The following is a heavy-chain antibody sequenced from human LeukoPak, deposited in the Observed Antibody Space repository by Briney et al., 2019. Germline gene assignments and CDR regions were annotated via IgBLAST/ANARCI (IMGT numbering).Heavy chain of an antibody. CDR1: GYTFTSYG. CDR2: ISAYNGNT. Sequence: ASVNVSCKASGYTFTSYGISGVRQAPGQGLEWMGWISAYNGNTNYAQKLQGRVTMTTDTSTSKAYMELRSLRSVDTAVYYCARSGRDYFDYWGQGTLVTVSS. J-gene: IGHJ4*02. D-gene: IGHD3-10*01. CDR3: ARSGRDYFDY. V-gene: IGHV1-18*04.